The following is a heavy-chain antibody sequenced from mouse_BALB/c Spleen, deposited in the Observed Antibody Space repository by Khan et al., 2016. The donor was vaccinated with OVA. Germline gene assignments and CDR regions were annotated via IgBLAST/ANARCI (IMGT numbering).Heavy chain of an antibody. Sequence: EVELVESGGDLMKPGGSLKLSCAASGFTFSTYGMSWVRQTPDKSLEWVATINSGGYYTYYPDSVQGRFTVSRNNARNTLYLQMSSLKSEDTAMYYCASRLTGAFAYWGQGTLVTVSA. V-gene: IGHV5-6*01. CDR3: ASRLTGAFAY. J-gene: IGHJ3*01. CDR1: GFTFSTYG. CDR2: INSGGYYT. D-gene: IGHD4-1*01.